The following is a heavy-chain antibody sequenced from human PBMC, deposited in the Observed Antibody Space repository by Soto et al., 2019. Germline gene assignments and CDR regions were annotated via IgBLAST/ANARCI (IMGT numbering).Heavy chain of an antibody. CDR1: GFTFSSYA. J-gene: IGHJ4*02. D-gene: IGHD6-13*01. CDR2: ISGSGDST. V-gene: IGHV3-23*01. Sequence: EVQLLDSGGGLVQPGGSLRLSCAASGFTFSSYAMNWVRQAPGKGLEWVSVISGSGDSTYYADSVKGRFTISRDNSKNTLYPHINSLRTEDTAVYYCARRGPGTYFDYWGQGTLVTVSS. CDR3: ARRGPGTYFDY.